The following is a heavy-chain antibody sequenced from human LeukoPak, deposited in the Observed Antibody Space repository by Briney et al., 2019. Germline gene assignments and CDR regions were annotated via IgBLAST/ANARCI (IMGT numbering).Heavy chain of an antibody. CDR1: GFTFNTYG. D-gene: IGHD2-2*01. Sequence: GRSLRLSCVASGFTFNTYGMHWVRQAPGKGLEWVAGISKDGSSKDYADSVRGRFTNSRDNSKNTMYLQTNSLRVEDTAVYYCAKAAYCTSTSCHFSGYAQRPLDSWGQGTLVTVSS. J-gene: IGHJ4*02. CDR2: ISKDGSSK. V-gene: IGHV3-30*18. CDR3: AKAAYCTSTSCHFSGYAQRPLDS.